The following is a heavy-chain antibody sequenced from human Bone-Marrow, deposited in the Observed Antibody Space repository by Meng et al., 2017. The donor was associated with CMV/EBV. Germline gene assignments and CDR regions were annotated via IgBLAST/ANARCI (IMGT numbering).Heavy chain of an antibody. CDR1: GITFSSYW. CDR3: ASYYRNYCYYGMDV. D-gene: IGHD1-26*01. CDR2: IKQDGSEK. V-gene: IGHV3-7*01. Sequence: GASLKISCAASGITFSSYWMSWVRQAPGKGLEWEANIKQDGSEKYYVDSVKGRITISSANAKNSLYLQMNSLRAEDKAVYYCASYYRNYCYYGMDVWGQGTTVTVSS. J-gene: IGHJ6*02.